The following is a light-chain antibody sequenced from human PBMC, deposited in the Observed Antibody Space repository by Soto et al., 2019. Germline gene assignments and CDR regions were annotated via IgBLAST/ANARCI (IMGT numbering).Light chain of an antibody. V-gene: IGLV1-40*01. Sequence: QAVVTQPPSVSGAPGQRITISCTGSSSNIGAGYDVHWYQQLPGTAPKLLIYSNTDRPSGVPDRFSGSKSGISASLAITGLQAEDEADYYCQSYDSSLSAVFGGGTKVTVL. CDR1: SSNIGAGYD. CDR3: QSYDSSLSAV. CDR2: SNT. J-gene: IGLJ2*01.